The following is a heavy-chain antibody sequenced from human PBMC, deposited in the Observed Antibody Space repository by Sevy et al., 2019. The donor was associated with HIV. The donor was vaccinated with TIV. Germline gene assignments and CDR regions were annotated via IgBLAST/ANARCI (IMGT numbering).Heavy chain of an antibody. Sequence: ASVKVSCKASGYTFTSYDINWVRQATGQGLEWMGWMNPNRGNTGYAQKFQGRVTMTRNTSISTAYMELSSLRSEDTAVYYCARGFFRSSGYRGPGGYWGQGTLVTVSS. CDR2: MNPNRGNT. V-gene: IGHV1-8*01. J-gene: IGHJ4*02. D-gene: IGHD3-22*01. CDR3: ARGFFRSSGYRGPGGY. CDR1: GYTFTSYD.